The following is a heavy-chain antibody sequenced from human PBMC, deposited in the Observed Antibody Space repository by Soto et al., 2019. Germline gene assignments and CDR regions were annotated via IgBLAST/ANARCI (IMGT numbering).Heavy chain of an antibody. V-gene: IGHV3-48*01. CDR2: ISSSSSTI. Sequence: EVQLVESGGGLVQPGGSLRLSCAASGFTFSSYSMNWVRQAPGKGLEWVSYISSSSSTIYYADSVKGRFTISRDNAKNSLYLQMNSLRAEDTAVYYCANPVAAAGIILWGQGTLVTVSS. J-gene: IGHJ4*02. CDR3: ANPVAAAGIIL. CDR1: GFTFSSYS. D-gene: IGHD6-13*01.